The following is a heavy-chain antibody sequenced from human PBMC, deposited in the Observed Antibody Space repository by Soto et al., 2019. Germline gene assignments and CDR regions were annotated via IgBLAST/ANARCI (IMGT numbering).Heavy chain of an antibody. V-gene: IGHV1-8*01. CDR2: MNTNSGNS. D-gene: IGHD6-19*01. J-gene: IGHJ4*02. CDR1: GYTFTSYD. CDR3: ARSRRFRYSRGWCYFDY. Sequence: QVQLVQSEAEVKKPGASVKVSCKASGYTFTSYDINWVRQATGQVLAGMGWMNTNSGNSGYAQKFQGRVTMTRNTSISTAYMELSSLRSEDTAVYYCARSRRFRYSRGWCYFDYWGRGSRVTVSS.